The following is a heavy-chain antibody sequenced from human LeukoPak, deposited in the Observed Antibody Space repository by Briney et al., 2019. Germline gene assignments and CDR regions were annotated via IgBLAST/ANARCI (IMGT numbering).Heavy chain of an antibody. D-gene: IGHD4-23*01. V-gene: IGHV5-51*01. CDR3: ARHTTVGTPSIDY. CDR1: GYSFTSYW. Sequence: GESLNISCKCSGYSFTSYWIGWVRQMPGKGLAWMGIIYPGDSATRYRQSFQGQVTISADKSISTAYLQWSSLKASDAAMYYCARHTTVGTPSIDYWGQGTLVTVSS. CDR2: IYPGDSAT. J-gene: IGHJ4*02.